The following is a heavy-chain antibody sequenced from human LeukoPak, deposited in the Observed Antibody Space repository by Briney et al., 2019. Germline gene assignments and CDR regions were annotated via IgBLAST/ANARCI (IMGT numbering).Heavy chain of an antibody. CDR2: IYYSGST. V-gene: IGHV4-61*05. J-gene: IGHJ6*03. Sequence: SETLSLTCTVSGGSISSSSYYWGWIRQPPGKGLEWIGYIYYSGSTNYNPSLKSRVTISVDTSKNQFSLKLSSVTAADTAVYYCARTYDLYYYYMDVWGKGTTVTVSS. CDR3: ARTYDLYYYYMDV. CDR1: GGSISSSSYY. D-gene: IGHD1-1*01.